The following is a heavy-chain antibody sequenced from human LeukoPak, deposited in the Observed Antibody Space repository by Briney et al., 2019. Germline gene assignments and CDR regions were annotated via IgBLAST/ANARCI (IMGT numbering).Heavy chain of an antibody. Sequence: SGPTLVKPSATLSLTCTVSGGSISSYSWSWIRQPAGKGLEWIGRIYTSGSTNYNPSLKSRVTMSVDTSKNQFSLKLSSVTAADTAVYYCARDLDYSNSPYYYYYYMDVWGKGTTVTVSS. CDR3: ARDLDYSNSPYYYYYYMDV. D-gene: IGHD4-11*01. CDR2: IYTSGST. CDR1: GGSISSYS. V-gene: IGHV4-4*07. J-gene: IGHJ6*03.